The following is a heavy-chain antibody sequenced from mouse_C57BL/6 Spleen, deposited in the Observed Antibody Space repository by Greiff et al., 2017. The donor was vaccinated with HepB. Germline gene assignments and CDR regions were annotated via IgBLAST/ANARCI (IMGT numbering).Heavy chain of an antibody. D-gene: IGHD2-4*01. CDR3: ARHEDYTCDYPSSYAMDY. CDR2: FDPGSGST. Sequence: QVQLQQSGAELVKPGASVKLSCKASGYTFTEYSIHWVKQRPGQGLEWIGWFDPGSGSTKYNEKFKDKATLTADKSSSTAYMELSSLTSEDSAVYYCARHEDYTCDYPSSYAMDYWGQGTSVTVSA. V-gene: IGHV1-62-2*01. CDR1: GYTFTEYS. J-gene: IGHJ4*01.